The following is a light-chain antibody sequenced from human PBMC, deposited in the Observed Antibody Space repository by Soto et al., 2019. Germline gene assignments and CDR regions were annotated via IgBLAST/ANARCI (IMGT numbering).Light chain of an antibody. Sequence: DIQMTQSPSSLSASVGDRVTITCRASQSISSYLNWYQQKPGKAPKLLIYTASSLQSGVPSRFSGSGSATDFTLNISSLQPEDFATYYCQQSYSTLFFGPGTKVDIK. CDR1: QSISSY. J-gene: IGKJ3*01. V-gene: IGKV1-39*01. CDR3: QQSYSTLF. CDR2: TAS.